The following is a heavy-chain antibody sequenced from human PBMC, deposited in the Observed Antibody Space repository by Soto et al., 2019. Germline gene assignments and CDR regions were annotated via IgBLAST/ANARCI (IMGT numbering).Heavy chain of an antibody. CDR1: GGSFSGYY. Sequence: TSETLSLTCAVYGGSFSGYYWSWIRQPPGKGLEWIGEINHSGSTNYNPSLKSRVTISVDTSRNQFSLKLSSVTAADTAVYYCARIPPYCGGDCHPWGQGTLVTVSS. CDR3: ARIPPYCGGDCHP. D-gene: IGHD2-21*02. V-gene: IGHV4-34*01. J-gene: IGHJ5*02. CDR2: INHSGST.